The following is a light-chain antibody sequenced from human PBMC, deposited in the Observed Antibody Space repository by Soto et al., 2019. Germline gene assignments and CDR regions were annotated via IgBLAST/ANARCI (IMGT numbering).Light chain of an antibody. CDR3: QQYDDIPYP. CDR1: QDISDY. V-gene: IGKV1-33*01. CDR2: DAF. Sequence: DIQMTQSPSSLSASVGDRVTITCQASQDISDYVNWYQQKPGKAPNLLIYDAFNLKTGVPSRFSASRSGTDFTFPISSLQPEDFATYFCQQYDDIPYPFGQGTKLEIK. J-gene: IGKJ2*01.